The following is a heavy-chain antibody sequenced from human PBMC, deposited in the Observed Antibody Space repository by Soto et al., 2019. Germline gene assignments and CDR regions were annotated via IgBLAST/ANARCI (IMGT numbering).Heavy chain of an antibody. V-gene: IGHV6-1*01. J-gene: IGHJ3*01. D-gene: IGHD3-9*01. CDR1: GDSVSSNSAA. Sequence: LSQTLSLTCAISGDSVSSNSAAWNWIRQSPSRGLEWLGRTYYRSKWYNDCAVSVKSRITINPDTSKNQFSLHLDSVTPDDSAVYYCARDPNSDDWINAFDVWGPGTMVTVS. CDR2: TYYRSKWYN. CDR3: ARDPNSDDWINAFDV.